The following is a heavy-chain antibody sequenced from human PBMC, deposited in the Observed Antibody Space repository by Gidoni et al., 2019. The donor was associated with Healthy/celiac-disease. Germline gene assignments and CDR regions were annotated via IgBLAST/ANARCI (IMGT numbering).Heavy chain of an antibody. D-gene: IGHD6-19*01. CDR1: GDSVSSNRAA. J-gene: IGHJ3*02. CDR3: ARRYSSGWYGDDFDI. CDR2: TYYRSKWYN. Sequence: QVQLHQSGPGLVKPSQTLSLPCAISGDSVSSNRAAGNWIRQSPSRGLEWLGRTYYRSKWYNDYAGAVKSRITSNPDTSKNQFALQLNSVTPEDTGVYYCARRYSSGWYGDDFDIWGQGTMVTVSS. V-gene: IGHV6-1*01.